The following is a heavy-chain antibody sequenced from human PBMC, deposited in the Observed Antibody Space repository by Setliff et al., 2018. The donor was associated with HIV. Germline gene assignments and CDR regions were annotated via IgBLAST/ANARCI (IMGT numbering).Heavy chain of an antibody. CDR3: ARQIYHRRGYKGQAHGPGFDF. Sequence: SETLSLTRAVSGVSVNTGDYYWSWLRQPAGRGLEWLGRIYPTGSTNYNSSLESRVSISLDTSRNQFSLTLTSVTAADTAVYYCARQIYHRRGYKGQAHGPGFDFWCQGTLVTVSS. V-gene: IGHV4-61*02. J-gene: IGHJ4*02. CDR1: GVSVNTGDYY. D-gene: IGHD5-12*01. CDR2: IYPTGST.